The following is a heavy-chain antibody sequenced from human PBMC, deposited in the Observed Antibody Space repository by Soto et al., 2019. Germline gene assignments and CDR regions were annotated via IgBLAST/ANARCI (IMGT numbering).Heavy chain of an antibody. Sequence: GGSLRLSCSASGFPFSNYAMSWVRQAPGKGLERVSAISRSGGSPYYADSVRGRFTVSRDNSKHTLYLQMNSLRAEDTAVYYCARRLDYDILTGTIDYWGQGTLVTVSS. V-gene: IGHV3-23*01. CDR3: ARRLDYDILTGTIDY. D-gene: IGHD3-9*01. CDR2: ISRSGGSP. J-gene: IGHJ4*02. CDR1: GFPFSNYA.